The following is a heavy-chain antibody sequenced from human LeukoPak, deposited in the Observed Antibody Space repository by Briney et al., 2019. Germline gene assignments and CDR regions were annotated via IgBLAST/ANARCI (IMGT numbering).Heavy chain of an antibody. J-gene: IGHJ4*02. CDR2: INSDGSST. V-gene: IGHV3-74*01. CDR1: GFTFSSYW. Sequence: GGSLRLSCAASGFTFSSYWMHWVRQAPGKGLVWVSRINSDGSSTSYADSVKGRFTISRDNSKNTLYLQMSTLRPEDTAVYFCVKDVSYGIPGYWGQGTLVTISS. CDR3: VKDVSYGIPGY. D-gene: IGHD3-10*01.